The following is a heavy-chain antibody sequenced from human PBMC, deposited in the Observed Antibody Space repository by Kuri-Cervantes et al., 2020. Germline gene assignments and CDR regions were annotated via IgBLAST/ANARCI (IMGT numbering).Heavy chain of an antibody. CDR1: GFTFSSYA. Sequence: GESLKISCAASGFTFSSYAMSWVRQAPGKGLEWVSAISGSGDNTYYADSVKGRFTISRDNSKNTLYLQMNSLRAEDTAVYYCATTGGVLEYWGQGTLVTGSS. V-gene: IGHV3-23*01. CDR3: ATTGGVLEY. D-gene: IGHD2-8*02. J-gene: IGHJ4*02. CDR2: ISGSGDNT.